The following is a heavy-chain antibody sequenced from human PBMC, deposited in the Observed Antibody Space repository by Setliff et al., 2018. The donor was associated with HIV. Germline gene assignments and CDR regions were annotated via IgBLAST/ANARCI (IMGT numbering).Heavy chain of an antibody. CDR1: GGSFSNYY. Sequence: SETLSLTCTVYGGSFSNYYTNWIRQPPGKGLEWIGELSPSGTTRSNPSLKSRVTISRDPSTKQFSLKMTSMTAADTAVYYCAAFFVTPLMTQDFWGQGTLVTVSS. CDR3: AAFFVTPLMTQDF. D-gene: IGHD4-17*01. V-gene: IGHV4-34*01. CDR2: LSPSGTT. J-gene: IGHJ4*02.